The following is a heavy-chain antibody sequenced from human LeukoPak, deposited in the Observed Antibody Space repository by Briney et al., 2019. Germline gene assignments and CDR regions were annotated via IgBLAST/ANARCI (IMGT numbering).Heavy chain of an antibody. V-gene: IGHV4-59*01. CDR2: IYYSGST. J-gene: IGHJ1*01. CDR3: ASSPRGAPPPEYFQH. CDR1: GGSISSYY. D-gene: IGHD1-26*01. Sequence: PSETLSLTCTVSGGSISSYYWSWIRQPPGKGLEWIGYIYYSGSTNYNPSLKSRVTISVDTSKNQFSLKLSSVTAADTAVYYCASSPRGAPPPEYFQHWGQGTLVTVSS.